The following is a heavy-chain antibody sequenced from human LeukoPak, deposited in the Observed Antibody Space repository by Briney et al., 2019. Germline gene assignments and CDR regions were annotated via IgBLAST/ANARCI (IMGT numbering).Heavy chain of an antibody. CDR1: GYTFTGYY. CDR2: INLNSGGT. D-gene: IGHD2-15*01. Sequence: ASVKVSCKASGYTFTGYYMHWVRQAPGQGLEWMRRINLNSGGTNYAQKFQGRVTMTRDTSISTAYMELSRLRSDDTAVYFCEREGCSGGSSYYAFCIWGQGTMVTVSS. V-gene: IGHV1-2*06. CDR3: EREGCSGGSSYYAFCI. J-gene: IGHJ3*02.